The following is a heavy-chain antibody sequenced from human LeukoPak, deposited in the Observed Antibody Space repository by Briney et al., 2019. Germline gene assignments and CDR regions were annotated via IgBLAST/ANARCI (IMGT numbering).Heavy chain of an antibody. J-gene: IGHJ4*02. CDR3: AKAVRSGYFESPGY. CDR1: GFTFSSYG. CDR2: VSYDGRKT. V-gene: IGHV3-30*19. Sequence: GGSLRLSCAASGFTFSSYGMHWVRQAPGKGLEWVAVVSYDGRKTYYADSVKGRFTISRDNSKNTLYLQMNSLRAEDTAVYYCAKAVRSGYFESPGYWGQGTLVTVSS. D-gene: IGHD5-12*01.